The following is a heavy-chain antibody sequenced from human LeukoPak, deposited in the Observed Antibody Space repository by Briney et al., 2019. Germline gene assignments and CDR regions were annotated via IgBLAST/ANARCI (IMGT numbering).Heavy chain of an antibody. V-gene: IGHV4-59*06. Sequence: SETLSLTCTVSGGSISSYYWSWIRQPPGKGLEWIGYIYYRGSTYYNPSLKSRVIMSVDTSKNQFSLNLTSVTAADTAVYYCAREVAASGEGGDFWGQGTLVTVSS. CDR1: GGSISSYY. D-gene: IGHD6-25*01. CDR3: AREVAASGEGGDF. J-gene: IGHJ4*02. CDR2: IYYRGST.